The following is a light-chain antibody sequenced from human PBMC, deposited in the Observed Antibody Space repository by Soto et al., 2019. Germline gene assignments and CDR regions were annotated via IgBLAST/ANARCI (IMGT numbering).Light chain of an antibody. CDR1: NLGSKS. CDR2: DDS. J-gene: IGLJ2*01. V-gene: IGLV3-21*02. Sequence: SYELTQPPSVSVAPGQTARITCGGNNLGSKSVHWYQQKPGQAPVLVVYDDSDRPSGIPERFSGSNSGNTATLTISRVEAGDEADYYCQVWDSSSLHVVFGGGTKVTVL. CDR3: QVWDSSSLHVV.